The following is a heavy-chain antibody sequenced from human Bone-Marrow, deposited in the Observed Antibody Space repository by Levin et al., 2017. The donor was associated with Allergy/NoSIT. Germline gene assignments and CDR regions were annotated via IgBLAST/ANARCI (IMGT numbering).Heavy chain of an antibody. Sequence: ASVKVSCKASGHTFSDYGISWGRQAPGQGAEWLGWISGYSRKTNYAQKFQGRDTMTRDTSTTTAFMELTNLRSDDTGLYFCARIWTDFYGSGSYRSDYWGRGTLVTVSS. J-gene: IGHJ4*02. CDR1: GHTFSDYG. V-gene: IGHV1-18*04. CDR3: ARIWTDFYGSGSYRSDY. CDR2: ISGYSRKT. D-gene: IGHD3-10*01.